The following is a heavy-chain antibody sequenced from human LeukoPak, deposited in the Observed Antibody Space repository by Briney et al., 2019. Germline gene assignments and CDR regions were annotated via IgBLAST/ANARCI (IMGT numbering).Heavy chain of an antibody. CDR2: FDPEDGET. CDR1: GYTLTELS. V-gene: IGHV1-24*01. Sequence: GASVKVSCKVSGYTLTELSMHWVRQAPGKGLEWMGGFDPEDGETIYAQKFQGRVTMTEDTSTDTAYMELSSLRSEDTAVYYCATIPLTYYDILTGYLYWGQGTLVTVSS. D-gene: IGHD3-9*01. J-gene: IGHJ4*02. CDR3: ATIPLTYYDILTGYLY.